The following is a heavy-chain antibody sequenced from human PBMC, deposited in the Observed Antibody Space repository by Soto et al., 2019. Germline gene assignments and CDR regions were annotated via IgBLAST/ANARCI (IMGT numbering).Heavy chain of an antibody. D-gene: IGHD3-16*01. CDR1: GFTFSSYW. Sequence: EVQLVESGGGLVQPGGSLRLSCAASGFTFSSYWMTWVRQPPEKGLEWVANLNQDGTERYYVDSVRGRFTISRDNAKNSLYQQMNSLRAEDTAVYYCVCGGNFFVYWGQGTLVTVSP. CDR2: LNQDGTER. CDR3: VCGGNFFVY. J-gene: IGHJ4*02. V-gene: IGHV3-7*01.